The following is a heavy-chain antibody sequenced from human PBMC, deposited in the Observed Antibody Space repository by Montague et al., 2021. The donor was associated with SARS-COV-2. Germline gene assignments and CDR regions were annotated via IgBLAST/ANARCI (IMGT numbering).Heavy chain of an antibody. Sequence: SETLSLTCTVAGGSISSSSNYWGWIRQPPGKGLEWVGSIYYSGXTXYXXXXKXRVTISVDTSKNQFSLKLNSVTAADTAVYYCARVPDYYDSSGYYFDAFDIWGQGTMVTVSS. CDR3: ARVPDYYDSSGYYFDAFDI. V-gene: IGHV4-39*01. D-gene: IGHD3-22*01. CDR1: GGSISSSSNY. CDR2: IYYSGXT. J-gene: IGHJ3*02.